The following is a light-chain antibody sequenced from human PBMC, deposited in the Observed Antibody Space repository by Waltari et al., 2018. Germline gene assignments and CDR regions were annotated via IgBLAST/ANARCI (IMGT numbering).Light chain of an antibody. Sequence: QSVLTQPPSASGTPGQSVTIPCSGGSTNIGTNYVSWYQQLPGGAPNLLISKTNQRPSGVPDRFSGSKSGTSASLAISGLRSEDEADYYCAAWDDSLYVALFGGGTKLTVL. V-gene: IGLV1-47*01. CDR2: KTN. J-gene: IGLJ3*02. CDR3: AAWDDSLYVAL. CDR1: STNIGTNY.